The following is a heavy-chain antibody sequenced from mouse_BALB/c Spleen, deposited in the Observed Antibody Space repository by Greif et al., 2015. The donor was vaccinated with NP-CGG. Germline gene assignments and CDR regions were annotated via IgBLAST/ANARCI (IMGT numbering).Heavy chain of an antibody. CDR3: NAARVSQAMDY. CDR2: LDPANGDT. J-gene: IGHJ4*01. V-gene: IGHV14-4*02. CDR1: GFNIKDYY. D-gene: IGHD3-1*01. Sequence: EVHLVESGAELVRSGASVKLSCTASGFNIKDYYMHWVKQRPEQGLEWIGWLDPANGDTDYAPKFQGKATMTADTSSNAAYLQISRLTSEDTAVYYCNAARVSQAMDYWGQGTSVTVSS.